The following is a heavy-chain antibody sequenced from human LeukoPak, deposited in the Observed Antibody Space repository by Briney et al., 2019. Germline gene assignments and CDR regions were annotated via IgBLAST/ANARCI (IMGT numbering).Heavy chain of an antibody. CDR2: INHSGST. D-gene: IGHD4-17*01. V-gene: IGHV4-39*07. Sequence: PSETLSLTCTVSGGSISSGSYYWSWIRQPPGKGLEWIGEINHSGSTNYNPSLKSRVTISVDTSKNQFSLKLSSVTAADTAVYYCARDGYGDYEAVPEYYYYMDVWGKGTTVTVSS. J-gene: IGHJ6*03. CDR1: GGSISSGSYY. CDR3: ARDGYGDYEAVPEYYYYMDV.